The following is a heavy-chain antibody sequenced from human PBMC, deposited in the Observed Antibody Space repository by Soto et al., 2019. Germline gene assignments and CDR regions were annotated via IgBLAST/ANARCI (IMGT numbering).Heavy chain of an antibody. D-gene: IGHD4-17*01. CDR1: GFTFSSYW. V-gene: IGHV3-7*01. J-gene: IGHJ6*03. CDR2: IKQDGSEK. Sequence: GGSLRLSCAASGFTFSSYWMSWVRQAPGKGLEWVANIKQDGSEKYYVDSVKGRFTISRDNAKNSLYLQMNSLGAEDTAVYYCVRGMGDYVYYYYYMDVWGKGTTVTVSS. CDR3: VRGMGDYVYYYYYMDV.